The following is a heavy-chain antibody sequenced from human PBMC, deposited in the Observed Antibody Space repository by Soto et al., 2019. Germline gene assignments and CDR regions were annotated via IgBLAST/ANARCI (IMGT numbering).Heavy chain of an antibody. CDR1: GYTFTGYH. CDR3: ARDRIAEGSTDAFDI. CDR2: INPNSGGT. D-gene: IGHD6-13*01. Sequence: ASVKVSCKASGYTFTGYHMHWVRQAPGQGLEWMGWINPNSGGTNYAQKFQGWVTMTRDTSISTAYMELSRLRSDDTAVYYCARDRIAEGSTDAFDIWGQGTMVTVSS. J-gene: IGHJ3*02. V-gene: IGHV1-2*04.